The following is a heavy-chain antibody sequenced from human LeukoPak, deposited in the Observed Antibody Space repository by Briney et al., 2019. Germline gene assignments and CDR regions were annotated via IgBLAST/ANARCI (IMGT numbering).Heavy chain of an antibody. D-gene: IGHD2-2*02. CDR3: ARDTHCSSTSCYTYWSK. V-gene: IGHV1-18*01. Sequence: ASVKVSCKASGHTFTSYGISWVRQAPGQGLEWMGWISAYNGNTNYAQKLQGRVTMTTDTSTSTAYMELRSLRSDDTAVYYCARDTHCSSTSCYTYWSKWGQGTLVTVSS. CDR2: ISAYNGNT. J-gene: IGHJ4*02. CDR1: GHTFTSYG.